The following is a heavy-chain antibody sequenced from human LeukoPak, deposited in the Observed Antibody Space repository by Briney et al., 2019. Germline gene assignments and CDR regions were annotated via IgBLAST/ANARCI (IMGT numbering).Heavy chain of an antibody. D-gene: IGHD3-22*01. CDR2: SIPIFGTA. CDR1: GCIFSSYA. CDR3: ARDYDSSGYHTYYFDY. V-gene: IGHV1-69*13. J-gene: IGHJ4*02. Sequence: ASVMVSCKASGCIFSSYAICWVRQAPGQWLEWMGGSIPIFGTANYAQKFQGRVTITADESTSTAYMELSSLRSEDTAVYYCARDYDSSGYHTYYFDYWGQGTLVTVSS.